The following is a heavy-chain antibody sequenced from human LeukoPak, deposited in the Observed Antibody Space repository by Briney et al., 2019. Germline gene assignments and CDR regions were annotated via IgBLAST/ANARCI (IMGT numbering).Heavy chain of an antibody. CDR2: IYYSGST. Sequence: PSETLSLTCTVSGGSISSYYWSWIRQPPGKGLEWIGYIYYSGSTNYNPSLKSRVTISVDTSKNQFSPKLSSVTAADTAVYYCARRNYYGSGSYDYWGQGTLVTVSS. CDR3: ARRNYYGSGSYDY. D-gene: IGHD3-10*01. V-gene: IGHV4-59*01. CDR1: GGSISSYY. J-gene: IGHJ4*02.